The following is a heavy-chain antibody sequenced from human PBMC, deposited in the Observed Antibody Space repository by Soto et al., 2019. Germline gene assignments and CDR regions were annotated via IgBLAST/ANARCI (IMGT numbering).Heavy chain of an antibody. CDR2: ISSSSSTI. CDR3: ARGYDFWSGYPFDY. V-gene: IGHV3-48*01. J-gene: IGHJ4*02. D-gene: IGHD3-3*01. CDR1: GFTFDDYA. Sequence: GGSLRLSCAASGFTFDDYAMHWVRQAPGKGLEWVSYISSSSSTIYYADSVKGRFTISRDNAKNSLYLQMNSLRAEDTAVYYCARGYDFWSGYPFDYWGQGTLVTVAS.